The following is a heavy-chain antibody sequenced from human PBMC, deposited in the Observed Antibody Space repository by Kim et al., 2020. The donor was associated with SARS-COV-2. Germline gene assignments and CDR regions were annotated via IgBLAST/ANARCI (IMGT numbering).Heavy chain of an antibody. J-gene: IGHJ4*02. CDR2: FDPEDGET. CDR1: GYTLTELS. Sequence: ASVKVSCKVSGYTLTELSMHWVRQAPGKGLEWMGGFDPEDGETIYAQKFQGRVTMTEDTSTDTAYMELSSLRSEDTAVYYCATEGLYGSGSYLDPPARGYFDYWGQGTLVTVSS. D-gene: IGHD3-10*01. CDR3: ATEGLYGSGSYLDPPARGYFDY. V-gene: IGHV1-24*01.